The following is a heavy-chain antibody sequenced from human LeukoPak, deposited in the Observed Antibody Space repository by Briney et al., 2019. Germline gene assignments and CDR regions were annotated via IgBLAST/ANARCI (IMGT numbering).Heavy chain of an antibody. V-gene: IGHV4-59*08. CDR1: GGSISSYY. CDR3: ARVPPKYSSGWYYFDY. CDR2: IYYSGST. D-gene: IGHD6-19*01. Sequence: SETLSLTCTVSGGSISSYYWSWIRQPPGKGLEWIGYIYYSGSTNYNPSLKSRVTISVDTSKNQFSLKLSSVTAADTAVYYCARVPPKYSSGWYYFDYWGQGTLVTVS. J-gene: IGHJ4*02.